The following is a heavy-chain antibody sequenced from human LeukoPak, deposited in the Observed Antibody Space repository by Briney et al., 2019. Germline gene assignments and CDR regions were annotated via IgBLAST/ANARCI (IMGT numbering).Heavy chain of an antibody. CDR3: ARRPRNFRTTGTTREWFDP. CDR2: INHSGST. V-gene: IGHV4-34*01. Sequence: ETLSLTCAVYGGSFSGYYWSWIRQPPGKGLEWIGEINHSGSTNYNPSLKSRVTISVDTSKNQFSLKLSSVTAADTAVYYCARRPRNFRTTGTTREWFDPWGQGTLVTVSS. J-gene: IGHJ5*02. D-gene: IGHD1-1*01. CDR1: GGSFSGYY.